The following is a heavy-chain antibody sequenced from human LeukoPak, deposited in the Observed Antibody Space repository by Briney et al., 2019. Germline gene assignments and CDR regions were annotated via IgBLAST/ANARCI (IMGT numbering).Heavy chain of an antibody. D-gene: IGHD2-2*01. Sequence: GGSLRLSCAASGFTFSNAWMSWVRQAAGRGLEWVGRIKSKPDGGTTDYAAPVKGRFTISRDDSKNTLYLQMISLKTEDTAVYYCTTLPAAKSSPSDYWGQGTLVTVSS. V-gene: IGHV3-15*01. CDR3: TTLPAAKSSPSDY. CDR1: GFTFSNAW. J-gene: IGHJ4*02. CDR2: IKSKPDGGTT.